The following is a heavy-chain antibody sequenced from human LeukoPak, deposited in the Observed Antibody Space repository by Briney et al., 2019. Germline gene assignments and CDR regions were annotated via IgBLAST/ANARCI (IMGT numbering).Heavy chain of an antibody. CDR2: INPNSGGT. CDR3: ARERYSSSVGDSLDY. Sequence: ASVTVSCKASGYTFTGYYMHWVRQAPGQGLEWMGWINPNSGGTNYAQKFQGRVTMTRDTSISTAYMELSRLRSDDTAVYYCARERYSSSVGDSLDYWGQGTLVTVSS. D-gene: IGHD6-13*01. J-gene: IGHJ4*02. V-gene: IGHV1-2*02. CDR1: GYTFTGYY.